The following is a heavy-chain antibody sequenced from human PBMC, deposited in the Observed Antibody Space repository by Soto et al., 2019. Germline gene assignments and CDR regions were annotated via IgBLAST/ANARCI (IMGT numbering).Heavy chain of an antibody. CDR2: IYYSGST. V-gene: IGHV4-39*01. CDR1: GGSISSSSYY. Sequence: SETLSLTCTVSGGSISSSSYYWGWIRQPPGKGLEWIGSIYYSGSTYYNPSLKSRVTISVDTSKNQFSLKLSSVTAADTAVYYCARLGWDCSGGSCPDYFDYWGQGTLVTVSS. CDR3: ARLGWDCSGGSCPDYFDY. D-gene: IGHD2-15*01. J-gene: IGHJ4*02.